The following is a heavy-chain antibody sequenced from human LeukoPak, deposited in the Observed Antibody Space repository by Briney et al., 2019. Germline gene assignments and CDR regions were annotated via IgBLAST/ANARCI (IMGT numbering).Heavy chain of an antibody. CDR2: INPNSGGT. D-gene: IGHD3-9*01. Sequence: ASVKVSCKASGYTFTGYYMHWVRQAPGQGLEWMGWINPNSGGTNYAQKFQGRVTMTRDTSISTAYMELSRLRSDDTAVYYCARDLAEDYDILTGSLLNWGQGTLVTVSS. V-gene: IGHV1-2*02. J-gene: IGHJ4*02. CDR3: ARDLAEDYDILTGSLLN. CDR1: GYTFTGYY.